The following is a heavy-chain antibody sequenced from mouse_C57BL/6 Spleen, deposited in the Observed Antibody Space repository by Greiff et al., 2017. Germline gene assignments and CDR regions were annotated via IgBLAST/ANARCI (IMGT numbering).Heavy chain of an antibody. CDR3: ARTVVATGY. D-gene: IGHD1-1*01. CDR2: IYPGSGST. CDR1: GYNFNSYW. V-gene: IGHV1-55*01. J-gene: IGHJ2*01. Sequence: QVQLQQPGAELVKPGASVKMSCKASGYNFNSYWITWVKQRPGQGLEWIGDIYPGSGSTNYNEKFKSKATLTVDTSSSTAYMQLSSLTSEDAAVYYCARTVVATGYWGHGTTLTVSS.